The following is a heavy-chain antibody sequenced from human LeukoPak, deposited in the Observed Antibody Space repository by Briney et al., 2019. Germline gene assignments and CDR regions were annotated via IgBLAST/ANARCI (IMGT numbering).Heavy chain of an antibody. D-gene: IGHD6-13*01. V-gene: IGHV3-30-3*01. J-gene: IGHJ6*03. CDR3: AREQLVGYYYMDV. Sequence: GRSLRLSCAASGFTFSSYAMHWVRQAPGKGLEWVAVISYDGSNKYYADSVKGRFTISRDNSKNTLYLQMNSLRAEDTAVYYCAREQLVGYYYMDVWGKGTTVTVSS. CDR2: ISYDGSNK. CDR1: GFTFSSYA.